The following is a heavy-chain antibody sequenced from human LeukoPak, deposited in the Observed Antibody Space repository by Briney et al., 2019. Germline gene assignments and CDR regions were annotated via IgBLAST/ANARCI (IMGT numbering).Heavy chain of an antibody. CDR1: GDSISDSSYY. D-gene: IGHD4-11*01. J-gene: IGHJ4*02. V-gene: IGHV4-39*07. Sequence: SETLSLTCTVSGDSISDSSYYWDWIRQPPGKGLEWIASIYYSGSAYYNPSLKSRVTISVDTSKNQFSLKLSSVTAADTAVYYCAGSDYLFDYWGQGTLVTVSS. CDR3: AGSDYLFDY. CDR2: IYYSGSA.